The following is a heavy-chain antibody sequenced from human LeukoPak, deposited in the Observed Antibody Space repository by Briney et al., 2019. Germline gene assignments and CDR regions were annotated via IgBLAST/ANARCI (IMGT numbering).Heavy chain of an antibody. Sequence: GGSLRLSCAASGFTFDDYGMSWVRQAPGKGLEWVSGINWNGGSTGYADSVKGRFTISRDNAKNSLYLQMNSLRAEDTALYYCARGGGQLASNYSDYWGQGTLVTVSS. V-gene: IGHV3-20*04. CDR2: INWNGGST. CDR1: GFTFDDYG. J-gene: IGHJ4*02. CDR3: ARGGGQLASNYSDY. D-gene: IGHD6-6*01.